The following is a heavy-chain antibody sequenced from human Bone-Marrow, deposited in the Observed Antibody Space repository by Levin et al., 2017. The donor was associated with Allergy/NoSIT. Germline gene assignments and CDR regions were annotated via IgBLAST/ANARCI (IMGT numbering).Heavy chain of an antibody. D-gene: IGHD6-13*01. CDR1: GFTFSTYA. Sequence: GESLKISCSASGFTFSTYAMHWVRQAPGNGLECVSTITSNGESTYYADSAKGRFIISRDNSKNTLYLQMSSLRTEDTAVYYCVRSGSSSWVRYAFDIWGQGTMVTVSS. V-gene: IGHV3-64D*06. J-gene: IGHJ3*02. CDR2: ITSNGEST. CDR3: VRSGSSSWVRYAFDI.